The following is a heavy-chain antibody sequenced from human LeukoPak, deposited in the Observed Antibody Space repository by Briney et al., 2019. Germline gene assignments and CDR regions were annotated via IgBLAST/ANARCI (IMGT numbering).Heavy chain of an antibody. J-gene: IGHJ4*02. CDR2: IKSKTDGGTT. D-gene: IGHD4-23*01. CDR1: GFTFSNAW. Sequence: PGGSLRLSCAASGFTFSNAWMNWVRQAPGKGLEWVGRIKSKTDGGTTDYAAPVKGRFTISRDDSKNTLYLQMNSLRAEDTAVYYCARGGDPYYGGKGFSGYWGQGTLVTVSS. V-gene: IGHV3-15*07. CDR3: ARGGDPYYGGKGFSGY.